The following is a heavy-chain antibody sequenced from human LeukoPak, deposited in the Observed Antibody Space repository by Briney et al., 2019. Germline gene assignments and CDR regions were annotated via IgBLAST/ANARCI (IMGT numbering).Heavy chain of an antibody. CDR3: ARGFYFDY. CDR2: ITSSSSTI. Sequence: HPGGSLRLSCAASGFTFSSYGMSWVRQAPGKGLEWVSYITSSSSTIYYADSVKGRFTISRDNAKNSLYLQMNSLRAEDTAVYYCARGFYFDYWGQGTLVTVSS. CDR1: GFTFSSYG. V-gene: IGHV3-48*04. J-gene: IGHJ4*02.